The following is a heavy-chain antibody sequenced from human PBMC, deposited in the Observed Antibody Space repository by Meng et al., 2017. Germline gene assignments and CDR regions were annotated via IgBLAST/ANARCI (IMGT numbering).Heavy chain of an antibody. D-gene: IGHD4-17*01. CDR3: TRDEKADLRDYGMDV. CDR2: IRSKAYGGTT. V-gene: IGHV3-49*04. CDR1: GFTFGDYA. J-gene: IGHJ6*02. Sequence: GESLKISCTASGFTFGDYAMSWVRQAPGKGLEWVGFIRSKAYGGTTEYAASVKGRFTISRDDSKSIAYLQMNSLKTEDTAVYYCTRDEKADLRDYGMDVWGQGTTVTVSS.